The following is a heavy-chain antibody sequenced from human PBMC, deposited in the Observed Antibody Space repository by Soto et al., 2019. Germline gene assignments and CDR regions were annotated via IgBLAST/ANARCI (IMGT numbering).Heavy chain of an antibody. J-gene: IGHJ6*02. V-gene: IGHV3-21*01. D-gene: IGHD6-6*01. Sequence: LRLSCAASGFSFSDYSVNWVRQAPGKGLEWVSSIRSSTSYIYYADSVKGRFTISRDNAKNSLYLQMNSLRAEDTAVYFCARMSIVGRRDYYYGMDVWGQGTTVTVSS. CDR3: ARMSIVGRRDYYYGMDV. CDR2: IRSSTSYI. CDR1: GFSFSDYS.